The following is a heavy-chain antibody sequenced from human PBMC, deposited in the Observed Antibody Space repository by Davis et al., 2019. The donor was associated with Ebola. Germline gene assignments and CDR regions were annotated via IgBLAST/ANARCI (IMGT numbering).Heavy chain of an antibody. CDR2: INSDGSST. CDR1: GFTFSSYW. J-gene: IGHJ6*04. Sequence: GESLKISCAASGFTFSSYWMHWVRQAPGKGLVWVSRINSDGSSTSYADSVKGRFTISRDNAKNTLYLQMNSLRAEDTAVYYCARDRADIVLMVYGPFYYGMDVWGKGTTVTVSS. CDR3: ARDRADIVLMVYGPFYYGMDV. D-gene: IGHD2-8*01. V-gene: IGHV3-74*01.